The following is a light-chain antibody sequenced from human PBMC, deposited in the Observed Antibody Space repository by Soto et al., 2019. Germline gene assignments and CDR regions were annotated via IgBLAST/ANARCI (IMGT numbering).Light chain of an antibody. Sequence: EIVMTQSPATLSVSPGERATLSCRASQSVSSNLAWYQQKPGQAHRLLIYGASTRATGIPARFSGSGSVTEFTLTISRLQYEDFAVYYCQKYNNWTLTFGGGTTVEIK. J-gene: IGKJ4*01. CDR3: QKYNNWTLT. CDR2: GAS. CDR1: QSVSSN. V-gene: IGKV3-15*01.